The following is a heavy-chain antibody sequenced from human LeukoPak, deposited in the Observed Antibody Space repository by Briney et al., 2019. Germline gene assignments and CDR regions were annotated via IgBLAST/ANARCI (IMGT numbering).Heavy chain of an antibody. J-gene: IGHJ4*02. CDR1: GVTVSSNY. D-gene: IGHD6-13*01. V-gene: IGHV3-53*01. CDR3: ASGEGSSSWFDY. CDR2: IYSGGST. Sequence: PGGSLRLSCAASGVTVSSNYMSWVRQAPGKGLEWVSVIYSGGSTYYADSVKGRFTISRDNSKNTLYLQMNSLRAEDTAVYYCASGEGSSSWFDYWGQGTLVTVSS.